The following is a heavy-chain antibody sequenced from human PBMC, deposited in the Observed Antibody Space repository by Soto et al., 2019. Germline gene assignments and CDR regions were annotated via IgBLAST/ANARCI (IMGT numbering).Heavy chain of an antibody. CDR1: GGSISRYY. Sequence: QVQLQESGPGLVKPSETLSLTCTVSGGSISRYYWSWIRQPPGKGLEWIGYIYYSGSTNYNPSLKSRVTISVDTSKNQFSLKLSSVTAADTAVYYCARVGGGDNIDYWGQGTLVTVSS. D-gene: IGHD2-21*02. CDR2: IYYSGST. CDR3: ARVGGGDNIDY. J-gene: IGHJ4*02. V-gene: IGHV4-59*01.